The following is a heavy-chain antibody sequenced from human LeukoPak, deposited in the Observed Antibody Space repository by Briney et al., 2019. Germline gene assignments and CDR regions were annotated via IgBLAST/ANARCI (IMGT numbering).Heavy chain of an antibody. Sequence: GGSLRLSCAASGFTFSSYGMHWVRQAPGKGLEWVAVISYDGSNKYYADSVKGRYTISRDSSKSTLYLQMNSLRAEDTAVYYCAKFWTGRPTGNAFDIWGQGTMVTVSS. J-gene: IGHJ3*02. V-gene: IGHV3-30*18. CDR2: ISYDGSNK. D-gene: IGHD3/OR15-3a*01. CDR1: GFTFSSYG. CDR3: AKFWTGRPTGNAFDI.